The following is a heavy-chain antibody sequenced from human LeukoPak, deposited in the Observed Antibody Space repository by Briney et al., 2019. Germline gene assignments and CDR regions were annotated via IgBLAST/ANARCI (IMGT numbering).Heavy chain of an antibody. CDR2: IYYSGST. V-gene: IGHV4-59*01. J-gene: IGHJ6*03. CDR3: ARSMESYNWNYYYYYMDV. D-gene: IGHD1-20*01. CDR1: VGSISSYY. Sequence: SSETLSLTCTVSVGSISSYYWSWIRQPPGKGLEWIGYIYYSGSTNYNPSLKSRVTISVDTSKNQFSLKLSSVTAADTAVYYCARSMESYNWNYYYYYMDVWGKGTTVTISS.